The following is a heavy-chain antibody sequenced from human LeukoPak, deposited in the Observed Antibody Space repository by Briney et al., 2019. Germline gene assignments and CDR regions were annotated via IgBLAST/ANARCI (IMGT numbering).Heavy chain of an antibody. Sequence: GGSLRLSCTVSGFTLSSYEMSWIRQAPGKGLEWVSSIDYDGGSGHYADSVKGRFTISRDNSNNTLFLRLNSLRGEDTAVYYCTGNSGWYGLSWGQGTLVTVSS. D-gene: IGHD6-19*01. CDR3: TGNSGWYGLS. V-gene: IGHV3-23*01. CDR1: GFTLSSYE. CDR2: IDYDGGSG. J-gene: IGHJ1*01.